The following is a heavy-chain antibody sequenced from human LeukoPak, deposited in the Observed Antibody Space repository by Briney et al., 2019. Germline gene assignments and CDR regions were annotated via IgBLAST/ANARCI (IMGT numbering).Heavy chain of an antibody. J-gene: IGHJ3*02. CDR2: IHYRGTT. Sequence: PSETLSLTCTLSGDSLTTCTSFWRWIRQFPGKGLEWIGYIHYRGTTNYNPSLKSRLSMSIDMSKDQFTLKLTSVTAAAPAINSCPRDGYINDAFDIWGQGIVVTVSS. V-gene: IGHV4-31*03. CDR3: PRDGYINDAFDI. CDR1: GDSLTTCTSF. D-gene: IGHD1-1*01.